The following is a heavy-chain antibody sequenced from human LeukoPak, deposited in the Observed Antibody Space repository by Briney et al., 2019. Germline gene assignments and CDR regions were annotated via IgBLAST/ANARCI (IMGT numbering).Heavy chain of an antibody. CDR3: ARDGGGYDLEF. J-gene: IGHJ4*02. V-gene: IGHV4-39*07. CDR2: IYYRGST. Sequence: SETLSLTCTVSGGSISSSTYYWGWLRQPPGRGLEWIGNIYYRGSTYYSPSLMNRVTISVDTSKNQFSLKLTSVTAADTAMYYCARDGGGYDLEFWGQGVRVTVSS. D-gene: IGHD5-12*01. CDR1: GGSISSSTYY.